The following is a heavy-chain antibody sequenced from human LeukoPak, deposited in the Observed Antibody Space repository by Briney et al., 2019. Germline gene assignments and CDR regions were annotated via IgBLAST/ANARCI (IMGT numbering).Heavy chain of an antibody. V-gene: IGHV1-18*01. J-gene: IGHJ3*01. CDR3: ARARSGYDSGGYDAFDF. Sequence: ASVKVSCKAPGYSFSSYGITWVRQAPGQGLEWMGWISGYNGNTNYGQKFQARVTMTTDTSTSTAYMELRSLRSDDTAVYYCARARSGYDSGGYDAFDFWGQGTVVTVSS. D-gene: IGHD3-22*01. CDR1: GYSFSSYG. CDR2: ISGYNGNT.